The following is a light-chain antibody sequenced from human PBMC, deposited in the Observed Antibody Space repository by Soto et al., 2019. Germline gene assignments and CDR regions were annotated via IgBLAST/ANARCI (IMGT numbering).Light chain of an antibody. V-gene: IGKV3-20*01. CDR3: LQHNSYPHT. CDR1: QSVSSSY. J-gene: IGKJ4*01. CDR2: GAS. Sequence: EIVLTQSPGTLSLSPGERATLSCRASQSVSSSYLAWYQQKPGQAPRLLIYGASSRATGIPDRFSGGGSGTDFTLTINSLQTEDFATYDCLQHNSYPHTFGGGTKVDIK.